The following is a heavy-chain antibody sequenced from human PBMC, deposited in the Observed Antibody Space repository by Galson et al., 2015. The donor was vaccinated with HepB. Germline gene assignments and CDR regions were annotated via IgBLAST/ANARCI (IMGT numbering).Heavy chain of an antibody. J-gene: IGHJ4*02. V-gene: IGHV3-48*04. D-gene: IGHD5-12*01. CDR2: ISSSSTTI. Sequence: SLRLSCAASTFIFSTYSMNWVRQAPGKGLEWVSYISSSSTTIYYADSVKGRFTISRDNAKNSLYLQMSSLRAEDTAVSYCVFLRGNDLKPLDYWGQGTLVTVSS. CDR1: TFIFSTYS. CDR3: VFLRGNDLKPLDY.